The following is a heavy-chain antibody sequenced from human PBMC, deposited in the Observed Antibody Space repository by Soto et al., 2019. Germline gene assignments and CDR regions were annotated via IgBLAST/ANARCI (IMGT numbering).Heavy chain of an antibody. CDR3: ARCLGGSTNTEGMDV. CDR1: GFTFSSYG. J-gene: IGHJ6*02. CDR2: IWYDGSNK. Sequence: SLRVSCAASGFTFSSYGMHWVRQGPGKGLEWVAVIWYDGSNKYYADSVKGRFTISRDNSKNTLYLQMNSLRAEDTAVYYCARCLGGSTNTEGMDVWGQGTTVTVSS. V-gene: IGHV3-33*08. D-gene: IGHD5-12*01.